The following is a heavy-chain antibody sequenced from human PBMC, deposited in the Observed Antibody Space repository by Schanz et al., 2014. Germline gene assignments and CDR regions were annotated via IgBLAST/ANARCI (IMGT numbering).Heavy chain of an antibody. CDR3: ATDYSGGGCHI. D-gene: IGHD6-19*01. Sequence: QVQLEESGGGVVQPGGSLRLSCVASGFSFSGFAVHWVRQAPGKGLEWVSIVSHDGFTKHYADSVRGRFTLSRDNSKNTVYLQMNSLGAEDTALYFCATDYSGGGCHIWGQGTMVTVSS. V-gene: IGHV3-30*04. J-gene: IGHJ3*02. CDR1: GFSFSGFA. CDR2: VSHDGFTK.